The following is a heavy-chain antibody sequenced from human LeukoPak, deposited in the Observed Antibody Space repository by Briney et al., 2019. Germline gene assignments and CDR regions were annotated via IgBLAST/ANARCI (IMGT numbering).Heavy chain of an antibody. CDR3: ARAYRIWFGEFEGFDY. Sequence: GGSLRLSCAASGFTFSSYSMNWVRQAPGKGLEWVSSISSSSSYIYYADSVKGRFTISRNNAKNSLYLQMNSLRAEDTAVYYCARAYRIWFGEFEGFDYWGQGTLVTVSS. D-gene: IGHD3-10*01. CDR2: ISSSSSYI. V-gene: IGHV3-21*01. J-gene: IGHJ4*02. CDR1: GFTFSSYS.